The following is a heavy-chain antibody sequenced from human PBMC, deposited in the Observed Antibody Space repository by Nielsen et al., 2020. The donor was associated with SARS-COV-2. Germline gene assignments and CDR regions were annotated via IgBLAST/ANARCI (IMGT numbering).Heavy chain of an antibody. Sequence: ASVKVSCKASGYTFTSYGISWVRQAPGQGLEWMGWISAYNGNTNYAQKPQGRVTMTTDTSTSTAYMELRCLRSDDTAVYYCARDPTLGQWPYYFDYWGQGTLVTVSS. CDR3: ARDPTLGQWPYYFDY. CDR2: ISAYNGNT. D-gene: IGHD6-19*01. J-gene: IGHJ4*02. CDR1: GYTFTSYG. V-gene: IGHV1-18*04.